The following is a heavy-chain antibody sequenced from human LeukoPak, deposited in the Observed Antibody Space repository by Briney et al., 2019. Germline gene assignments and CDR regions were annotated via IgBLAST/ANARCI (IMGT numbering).Heavy chain of an antibody. Sequence: GASVKVSCKVSGYTLTELSMHWVRQAPGKGLEWMGGFDPEDGETIYAQKFQGRVTITADESTSTAYMELSSLRSEDTAVYYCASGDIVVVPADLDDYYYGMDVWGQGTTVTVSS. CDR1: GYTLTELS. D-gene: IGHD2-2*01. J-gene: IGHJ6*02. V-gene: IGHV1-24*01. CDR3: ASGDIVVVPADLDDYYYGMDV. CDR2: FDPEDGET.